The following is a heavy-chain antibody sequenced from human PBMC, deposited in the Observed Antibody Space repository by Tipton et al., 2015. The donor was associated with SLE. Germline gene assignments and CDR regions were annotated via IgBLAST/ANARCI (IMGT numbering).Heavy chain of an antibody. D-gene: IGHD4-17*01. CDR1: GGSFSGYY. J-gene: IGHJ3*02. V-gene: IGHV4-34*11. CDR3: ARGDYGDYMDAFDI. Sequence: TLSLTCAVYGGSFSGYYWRWIRQPPGKGLEWIGYVYYTGVTYYNPSLKSRVTISVDTSKNQFSLNLSSLTAADTAVYYCARGDYGDYMDAFDIWGQGTMVTVSS. CDR2: VYYTGVT.